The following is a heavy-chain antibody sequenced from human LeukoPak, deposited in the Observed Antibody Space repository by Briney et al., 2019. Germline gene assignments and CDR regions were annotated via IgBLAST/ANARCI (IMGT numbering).Heavy chain of an antibody. J-gene: IGHJ4*02. CDR2: IIPIFGTA. CDR3: ARVSTSLFSGYFDY. CDR1: GYIFPNYD. V-gene: IGHV1-69*13. Sequence: SVKVSCKASGYIFPNYDINWVRQAPGQGLEWMGGIIPIFGTANYAQKFQGRVTITADESTSTAYMELSSLGSEDTAVYYCARVSTSLFSGYFDYWGQGTLVTVSS. D-gene: IGHD3-22*01.